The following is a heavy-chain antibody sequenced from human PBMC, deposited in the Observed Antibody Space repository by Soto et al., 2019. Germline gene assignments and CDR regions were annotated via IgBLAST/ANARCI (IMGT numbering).Heavy chain of an antibody. Sequence: SGGSLRLSCAASGFTFSSYSMNWVRQAPGKGLEWVSSISSSSSYIYYADSVKGRFTISRDNAKNSLYLQMNSLRAEDTAVYYCARDRWYSSGWYFNAFDIWGQGTMVTVSS. J-gene: IGHJ3*02. CDR2: ISSSSSYI. CDR1: GFTFSSYS. V-gene: IGHV3-21*01. CDR3: ARDRWYSSGWYFNAFDI. D-gene: IGHD6-19*01.